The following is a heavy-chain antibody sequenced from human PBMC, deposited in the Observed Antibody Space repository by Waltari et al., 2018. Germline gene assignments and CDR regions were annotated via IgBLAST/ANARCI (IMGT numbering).Heavy chain of an antibody. CDR2: IIPIVGTA. CDR3: ARGQSIRLGELFDY. Sequence: QVQLVQSGAEVKKPGSSVKVSCKASVGTFSSYAISWVRQAPGQGLEWMGGIIPIVGTANYAQKFQGRVTSTTDESTSTAYMELSSLRSEDTAVYYCARGQSIRLGELFDYWGQGTLVTVSS. J-gene: IGHJ4*02. D-gene: IGHD3-16*01. V-gene: IGHV1-69*05. CDR1: VGTFSSYA.